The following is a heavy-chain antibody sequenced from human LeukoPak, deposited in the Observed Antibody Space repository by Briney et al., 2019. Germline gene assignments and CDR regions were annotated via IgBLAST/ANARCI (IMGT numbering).Heavy chain of an antibody. D-gene: IGHD6-6*01. J-gene: IGHJ4*02. V-gene: IGHV4-59*08. CDR2: VYYTGST. CDR1: GGSVSNYY. Sequence: SETLSLTCSVPGGSVSNYYWSWIRQPPGKGLEWIGYVYYTGSTNYNPSLKSRVTMFEDKSKNQFSLRLYSVTVADTAVYYCARHFAYSSSSYFDYWGQGSLVTVSS. CDR3: ARHFAYSSSSYFDY.